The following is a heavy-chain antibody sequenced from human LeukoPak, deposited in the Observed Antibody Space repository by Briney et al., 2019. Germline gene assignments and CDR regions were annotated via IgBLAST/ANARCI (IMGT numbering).Heavy chain of an antibody. D-gene: IGHD3-9*01. CDR1: GYSISSGYH. J-gene: IGHJ3*02. CDR3: ARPNYDILTWDAFDI. V-gene: IGHV4-38-2*01. Sequence: SETLSLTCAVSGYSISSGYHWGWIRKPPGKGLEGIGIFYHSGSTYYNPSLRSRVTLSVDTTKNQFSLRQSSATAADTAVCYCARPNYDILTWDAFDIWGQGRMVTVSS. CDR2: FYHSGST.